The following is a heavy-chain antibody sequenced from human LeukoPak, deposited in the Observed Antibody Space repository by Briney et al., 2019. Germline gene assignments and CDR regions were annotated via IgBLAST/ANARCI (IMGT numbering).Heavy chain of an antibody. D-gene: IGHD3-3*01. CDR3: ARGYDFWSGYYLGY. J-gene: IGHJ4*02. V-gene: IGHV4-59*01. Sequence: PSENLSLTCTVSGGSISSYYWSWIRQPPGKGLEWIGYIYYSGSTNYNPSLKSRVTISVDTSKNQFSLKLSSVTAADTAVYYCARGYDFWSGYYLGYWGQGTLVTVSS. CDR1: GGSISSYY. CDR2: IYYSGST.